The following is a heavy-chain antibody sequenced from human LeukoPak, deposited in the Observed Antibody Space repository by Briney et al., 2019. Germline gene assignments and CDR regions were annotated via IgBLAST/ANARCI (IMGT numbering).Heavy chain of an antibody. V-gene: IGHV4-34*01. CDR1: GGSFSGYY. CDR2: INHSGST. D-gene: IGHD3-10*01. Sequence: SETLSLTSAVYGGSFSGYYWSWIRQPPGKGLEWIGEINHSGSTNYNPSLKSRVTISVDTSKNQFSLKLSSVTPADTAVYYCARGLRYYGSGSYYYYFDYWGQGTLVTVSS. J-gene: IGHJ4*02. CDR3: ARGLRYYGSGSYYYYFDY.